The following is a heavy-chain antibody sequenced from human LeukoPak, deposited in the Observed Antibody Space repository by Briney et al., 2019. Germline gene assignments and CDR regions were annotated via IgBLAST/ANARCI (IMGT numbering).Heavy chain of an antibody. J-gene: IGHJ6*02. CDR1: GYTFTNYG. CDR3: AGDASADYYYGMDV. D-gene: IGHD3-3*01. V-gene: IGHV1-18*01. Sequence: GASVKVSCKASGYTFTNYGISWVRQAPGQGLEWMGWISGYSGNTIYAQKLRGRVTMTTDTSTSTAYMDLRSLISDDTAIYYCAGDASADYYYGMDVWGQGTTVTVSS. CDR2: ISGYSGNT.